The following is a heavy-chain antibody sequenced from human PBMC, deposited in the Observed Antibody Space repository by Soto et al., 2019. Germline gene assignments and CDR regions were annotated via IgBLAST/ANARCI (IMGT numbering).Heavy chain of an antibody. CDR3: ARAPVDYYDSSGYFLWFDP. J-gene: IGHJ5*02. V-gene: IGHV4-59*01. CDR2: IYYSGST. Sequence: PSETLSLTCTVSGGSISSYYWSWIRQPPGKGLEWIGYIYYSGSTNYNPSLKSRVTISVDTSKNQFSLKLSSVTAADTAVYYCARAPVDYYDSSGYFLWFDPWGQGTLVTVSS. D-gene: IGHD3-22*01. CDR1: GGSISSYY.